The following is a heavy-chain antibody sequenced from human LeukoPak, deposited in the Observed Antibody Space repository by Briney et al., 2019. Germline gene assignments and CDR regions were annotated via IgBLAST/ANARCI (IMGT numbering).Heavy chain of an antibody. Sequence: SETLSLTCTVSGGSISSYYWSWIRQPPGKGLEWIGYIYYSGSTNYNPSLKSRVTISVDTAKNQFSLKLSSVTAADTAVYYCAGGGIAVAGKRPTKYNWFDPWGQGTLVTVSS. V-gene: IGHV4-59*01. CDR1: GGSISSYY. CDR2: IYYSGST. D-gene: IGHD6-19*01. J-gene: IGHJ5*02. CDR3: AGGGIAVAGKRPTKYNWFDP.